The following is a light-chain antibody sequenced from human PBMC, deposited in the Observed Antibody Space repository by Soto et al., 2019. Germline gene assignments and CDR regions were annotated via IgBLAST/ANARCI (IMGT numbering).Light chain of an antibody. Sequence: EIVMTQSPATLSVSPGERATLSCRASQSVSSNLAWYQQKPGQAPRLLIYDTSLRATGTPARFSGSGSGTEFTLTISSLQSEDFAVYYCQQYNNWPQTFGQGTKLEI. CDR3: QQYNNWPQT. V-gene: IGKV3D-15*01. CDR2: DTS. J-gene: IGKJ2*01. CDR1: QSVSSN.